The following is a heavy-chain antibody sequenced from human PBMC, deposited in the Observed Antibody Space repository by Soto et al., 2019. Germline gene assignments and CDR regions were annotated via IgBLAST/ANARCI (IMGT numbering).Heavy chain of an antibody. CDR1: GYTFTSYG. CDR2: ISAYNGNT. Sequence: ASVEVSCKASGYTFTSYGISWVRQAPGQGLEWMGWISAYNGNTNYAQKLQGRVTMTTDTSTSTAYMELRSLRSDDTAVYYCARLNSLRVWFGELGGWFDPWGQGTLVTVSS. CDR3: ARLNSLRVWFGELGGWFDP. J-gene: IGHJ5*02. D-gene: IGHD3-10*01. V-gene: IGHV1-18*04.